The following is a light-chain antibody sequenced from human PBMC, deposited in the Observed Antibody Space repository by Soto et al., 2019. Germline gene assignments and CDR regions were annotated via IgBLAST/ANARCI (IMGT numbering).Light chain of an antibody. CDR2: EVS. J-gene: IGLJ3*02. CDR3: SSYTSSSTRV. V-gene: IGLV2-14*01. CDR1: SSDVGGYNY. Sequence: QSALTQPASVSGSPGQSITISCTGTSSDVGGYNYVSWYQQHPGNAPKLMIYEVSNRPSGVSNRFSGSKSGNTASLPISGLQAEDEADYYCSSYTSSSTRVLGGGTKLTVL.